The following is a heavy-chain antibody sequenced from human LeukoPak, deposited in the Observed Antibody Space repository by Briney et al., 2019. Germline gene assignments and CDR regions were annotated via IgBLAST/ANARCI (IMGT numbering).Heavy chain of an antibody. CDR2: INPNSGGS. Sequence: ASVKVSYKASRYTFTGYYTHWVRQAPGQQLEWMGWINPNSGGSNYAQKFQGRVTMTRDKSISTAYMELSRLRSDDTAVYYCAGSIYCSSTSCYDYWGQGTLVTVCS. CDR1: RYTFTGYY. V-gene: IGHV1-2*02. CDR3: AGSIYCSSTSCYDY. J-gene: IGHJ4*02. D-gene: IGHD2-2*01.